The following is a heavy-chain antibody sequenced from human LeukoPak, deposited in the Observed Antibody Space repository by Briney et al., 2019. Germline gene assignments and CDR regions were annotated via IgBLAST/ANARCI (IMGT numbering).Heavy chain of an antibody. D-gene: IGHD6-13*01. J-gene: IGHJ5*02. V-gene: IGHV4-61*02. Sequence: SETLSLTCTVSGGSISSGSYYWSWIRQPAGKGLEWIGRTYTSGSTNYNPSLKSRVTISVDTSKNQLSLKLSSVTAADTAVYYCARVYSSSWYNWFDPWGQGTLVTVSS. CDR1: GGSISSGSYY. CDR3: ARVYSSSWYNWFDP. CDR2: TYTSGST.